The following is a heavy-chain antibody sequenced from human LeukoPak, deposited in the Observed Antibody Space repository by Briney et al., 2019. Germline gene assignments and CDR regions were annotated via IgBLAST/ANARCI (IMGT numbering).Heavy chain of an antibody. CDR3: ARGGSRAAATTRYYFDY. Sequence: SVKVSCKASGGTFSSYAISWVRQAPGQGIEWMGGIILIFGTANYAQKFQGRVTITADKSTSTAYMELSSLRSEDTAVYYCARGGSRAAATTRYYFDYWGQGTLVTVSS. D-gene: IGHD6-13*01. J-gene: IGHJ4*02. CDR2: IILIFGTA. CDR1: GGTFSSYA. V-gene: IGHV1-69*06.